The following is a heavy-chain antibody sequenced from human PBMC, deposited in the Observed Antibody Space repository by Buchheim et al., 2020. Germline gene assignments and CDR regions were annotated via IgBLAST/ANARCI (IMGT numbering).Heavy chain of an antibody. J-gene: IGHJ4*02. CDR1: GCTVSSNY. CDR3: ARYYYGSGSSHSDY. V-gene: IGHV3-66*02. D-gene: IGHD3-10*01. CDR2: IYSGGST. Sequence: EAQLVESGGGLVQPGGSLRLSCAASGCTVSSNYMSWVRQAPGKGLEWVSVIYSGGSTYYADSVKGRFTISRDKSKNTLALQMNSLRAEDTAVYYCARYYYGSGSSHSDYWGQGTL.